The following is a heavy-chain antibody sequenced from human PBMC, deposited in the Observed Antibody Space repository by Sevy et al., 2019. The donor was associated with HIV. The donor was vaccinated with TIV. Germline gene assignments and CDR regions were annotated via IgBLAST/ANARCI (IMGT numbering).Heavy chain of an antibody. CDR2: IYYSGST. Sequence: SETLSLTCTVSGGSISSGAYYWSWIRQHPGKGLEWIGYIYYSGSTYYNPSLKSRVTISVDTSKNQFSLKLSSVTAANTAVYYCARFSDYDSSGHADYWGQGTLVTVSS. V-gene: IGHV4-31*03. D-gene: IGHD3-22*01. J-gene: IGHJ4*02. CDR3: ARFSDYDSSGHADY. CDR1: GGSISSGAYY.